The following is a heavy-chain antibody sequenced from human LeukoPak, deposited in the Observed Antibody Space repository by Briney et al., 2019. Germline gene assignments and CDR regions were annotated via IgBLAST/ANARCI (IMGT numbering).Heavy chain of an antibody. J-gene: IGHJ4*02. V-gene: IGHV3-48*01. Sequence: GGSLRLSCAASGFTFSSYSMNWVRQAPGKGLEWVSHISSGGTTYYADSVKGRFTISRDNSKNTLYLQMNSLRAEDTAVYYCARERYHPFGVVIIGLDYWGQGTLVTVSS. CDR3: ARERYHPFGVVIIGLDY. D-gene: IGHD3-3*01. CDR1: GFTFSSYS. CDR2: ISSGGTT.